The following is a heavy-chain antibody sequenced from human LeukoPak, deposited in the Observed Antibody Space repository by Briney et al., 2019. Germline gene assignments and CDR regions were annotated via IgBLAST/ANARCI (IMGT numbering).Heavy chain of an antibody. CDR1: GGSFSGYY. J-gene: IGHJ5*02. CDR2: INHSGST. Sequence: SETLSLTCAVYGGSFSGYYWSWIRQPPGKGLEWIGEINHSGSTNYNPSLKSRVTISVDTSKNQFSLKLSSVTAADTAVYYCVRCYSNYNCGWFDPWGQGTLVTVSS. V-gene: IGHV4-34*01. CDR3: VRCYSNYNCGWFDP. D-gene: IGHD4-11*01.